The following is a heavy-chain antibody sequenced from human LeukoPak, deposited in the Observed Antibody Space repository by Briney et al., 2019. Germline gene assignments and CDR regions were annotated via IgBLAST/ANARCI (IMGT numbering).Heavy chain of an antibody. CDR2: IYTSGST. CDR3: AGSSGSYDY. V-gene: IGHV4-61*02. J-gene: IGHJ4*02. CDR1: GGSISSSSYY. Sequence: SETLSLTCTVSGGSISSSSYYWSWIRQPAGKGLEWIGRIYTSGSTNYNPSLKSRVTISVDTSKNQFSLKLSAVTAADTAVYYCAGSSGSYDYWGQGTLVTVSS. D-gene: IGHD3-22*01.